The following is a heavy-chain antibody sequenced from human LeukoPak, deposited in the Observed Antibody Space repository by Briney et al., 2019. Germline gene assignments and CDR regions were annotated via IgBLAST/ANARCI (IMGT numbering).Heavy chain of an antibody. CDR1: GYTFTHHG. CDR2: ISCYNGET. D-gene: IGHD3-22*01. CDR3: ARDPSNSSGYHAHFDS. V-gene: IGHV1-18*01. J-gene: IGHJ4*02. Sequence: ASVRVSCKASGYTFTHHGISWVRQAAGQGLEWMGWISCYNGETMYAQNVQGRVTMTTDTSTRTAYIELRSLRSDDTAMYYCARDPSNSSGYHAHFDSWGQGTLVTVSS.